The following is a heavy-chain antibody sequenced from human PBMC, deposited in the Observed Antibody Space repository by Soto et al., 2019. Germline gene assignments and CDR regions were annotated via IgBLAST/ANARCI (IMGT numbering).Heavy chain of an antibody. D-gene: IGHD2-2*01. V-gene: IGHV1-69*13. CDR2: IIPIFGTA. CDR1: GGTFSSYA. Sequence: ASVKVSCKASGGTFSSYAISWVRQAPGQGLEWMGGIIPIFGTANYAQKFQGRVTITADESTSTAYMELSSLRSEDTAVYYCAGGYCSSTSCEGWDYYYYYGMDVWGQGTTVTVSS. J-gene: IGHJ6*02. CDR3: AGGYCSSTSCEGWDYYYYYGMDV.